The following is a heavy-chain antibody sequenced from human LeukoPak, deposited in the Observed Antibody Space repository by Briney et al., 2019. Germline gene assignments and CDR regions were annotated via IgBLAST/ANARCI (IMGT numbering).Heavy chain of an antibody. CDR1: GGSISSSSYY. Sequence: KPSETLSLTCTVSGGSISSSSYYWGWIRQPPGKGLGWIGSIYYSGSTYYNPSLKSRVTISVDTSKNQFSLKLSSVTAADTAVYYCAREPEGYCSSTSCSNRYYFDYWGQGTLVTVSS. J-gene: IGHJ4*02. CDR3: AREPEGYCSSTSCSNRYYFDY. V-gene: IGHV4-39*02. D-gene: IGHD2-2*01. CDR2: IYYSGST.